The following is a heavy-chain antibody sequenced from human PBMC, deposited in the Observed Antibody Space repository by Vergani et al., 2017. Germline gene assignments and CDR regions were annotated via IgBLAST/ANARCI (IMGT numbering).Heavy chain of an antibody. D-gene: IGHD5-24*01. CDR2: IYDNGNT. V-gene: IGHV4-39*01. CDR1: GVSIKSRSYY. Sequence: QLQLQESGQGLVKPSETLSLTCAVSGVSIKSRSYYWGWIRQSPGKGREWIGSIYDNGNTYYNPSLKSRVAISVDTSKNQVSLNLGSVTAADTAVYYCVINRAIELAGRMHYYYAIDVWGQGTTVTVSS. J-gene: IGHJ6*02. CDR3: VINRAIELAGRMHYYYAIDV.